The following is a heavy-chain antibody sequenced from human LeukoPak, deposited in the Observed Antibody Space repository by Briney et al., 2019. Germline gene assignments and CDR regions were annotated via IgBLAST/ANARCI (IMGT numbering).Heavy chain of an antibody. V-gene: IGHV1-24*01. CDR3: ATVTMGAEYFQH. CDR2: FDPEDGET. CDR1: GYTLTELS. D-gene: IGHD2-2*01. Sequence: ASVKVSCKVSGYTLTELSMHWVRQVPGKGLEWMGGFDPEDGETIYAQKFQGRVTMTEDTSTDTAYMELSSLRSEDTAVYYCATVTMGAEYFQHWGQGTLVTVSS. J-gene: IGHJ1*01.